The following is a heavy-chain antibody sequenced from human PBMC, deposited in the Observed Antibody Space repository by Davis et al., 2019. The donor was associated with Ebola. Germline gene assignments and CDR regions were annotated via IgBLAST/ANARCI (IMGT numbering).Heavy chain of an antibody. J-gene: IGHJ4*02. CDR2: ISSSSSYI. Sequence: GESLKISCAASGFTFSSYEMNWVRQAPGKGLEWVSSISSSSSYIYYADSVKGRFTISRDNAKNSLYLQMNSLRAEDTAVYYCARVGSGWYAGGNYFDYWGQGTLVTVSS. CDR3: ARVGSGWYAGGNYFDY. CDR1: GFTFSSYE. V-gene: IGHV3-21*04. D-gene: IGHD6-19*01.